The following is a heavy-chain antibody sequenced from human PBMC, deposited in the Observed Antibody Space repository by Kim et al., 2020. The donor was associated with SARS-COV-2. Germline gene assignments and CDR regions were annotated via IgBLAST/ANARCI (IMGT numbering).Heavy chain of an antibody. D-gene: IGHD3-16*01. CDR3: ARRDSLGHWGSSDPRNWL. J-gene: IGHJ5*01. V-gene: IGHV4-59*08. CDR2: VSHSGNN. CDR1: GDSITHYF. Sequence: SETLSLTCTVSGDSITHYFWNWIRQSPGNGLEWIGHVSHSGNNVYNPSFESRVTLFMDTAKNQFSLNLRSVTDADTAVYYCARRDSLGHWGSSDPRNWL.